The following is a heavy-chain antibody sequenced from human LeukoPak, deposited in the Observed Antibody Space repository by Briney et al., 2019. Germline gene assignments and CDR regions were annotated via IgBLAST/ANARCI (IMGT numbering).Heavy chain of an antibody. Sequence: SVKVSCKASGGTFSSYAISWVRQAPGQGLEWMGRIIPIFGIANYAQKFQGRVTITADKSTSTAYMELSSLRSEDTAVYYCASDLAVAGTLSYWGQGTLVTVSS. CDR2: IIPIFGIA. D-gene: IGHD6-13*01. CDR3: ASDLAVAGTLSY. V-gene: IGHV1-69*04. J-gene: IGHJ4*02. CDR1: GGTFSSYA.